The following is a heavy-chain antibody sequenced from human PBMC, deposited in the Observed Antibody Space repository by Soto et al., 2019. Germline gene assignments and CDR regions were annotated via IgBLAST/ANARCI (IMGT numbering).Heavy chain of an antibody. CDR3: AKEENTMVRGVIVSNWFDP. CDR1: GFTFSSYA. V-gene: IGHV3-23*01. Sequence: GGSLRLSCAASGFTFSSYAMSWVRQAPGKGLEWVSAISGSGGSTYYADSVKGRFTISRDNSKNTLYLQMNSLRAEDTAVYYCAKEENTMVRGVIVSNWFDPWGRGTLVTVSS. J-gene: IGHJ5*02. D-gene: IGHD3-10*01. CDR2: ISGSGGST.